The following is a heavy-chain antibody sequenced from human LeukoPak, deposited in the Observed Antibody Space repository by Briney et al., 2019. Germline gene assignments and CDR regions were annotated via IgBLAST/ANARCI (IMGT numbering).Heavy chain of an antibody. CDR1: GGSISSYY. D-gene: IGHD5-12*01. CDR2: IYPSGST. Sequence: SETLSLTCTVSGGSISSYYWSWIRQPAGKGLEWIGHIYPSGSTNYSPSLKSRVTMSIDTSKNQFSLKLNSVTAADTAVYYCARGTFREIVWFDPWGQGTLVTVSS. V-gene: IGHV4-4*07. CDR3: ARGTFREIVWFDP. J-gene: IGHJ5*02.